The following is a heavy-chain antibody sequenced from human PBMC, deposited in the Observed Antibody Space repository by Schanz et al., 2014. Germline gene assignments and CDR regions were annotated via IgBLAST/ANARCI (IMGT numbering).Heavy chain of an antibody. CDR1: GFTFSDYS. D-gene: IGHD6-13*01. V-gene: IGHV3-48*01. CDR3: VSQTGSPNY. J-gene: IGHJ4*02. Sequence: EVQLVESGGGWVQPGGSLRLSCAASGFTFSDYSMNWVRQAPGKGPEWVSYIRSSSTPIYYADSVKGRFTMSRDNAKNSVFLQMNSLRAEDTAVYYCVSQTGSPNYWGQGTLVTVSS. CDR2: IRSSSTPI.